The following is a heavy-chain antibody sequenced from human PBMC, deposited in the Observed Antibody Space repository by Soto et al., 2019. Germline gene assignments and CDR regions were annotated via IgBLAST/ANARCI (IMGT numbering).Heavy chain of an antibody. D-gene: IGHD6-13*01. CDR1: GFTFSNYG. Sequence: GGSLRLSCAASGFTFSNYGMHWVRQAPGRGLEWVSVIANDGGDKKYANSVKGRFTISRENAKNTMYLQMNSLRAEDSAVYYCAKDLKVAAAGYFFDHWGQGTLVTVSS. V-gene: IGHV3-30*18. J-gene: IGHJ4*02. CDR2: IANDGGDK. CDR3: AKDLKVAAAGYFFDH.